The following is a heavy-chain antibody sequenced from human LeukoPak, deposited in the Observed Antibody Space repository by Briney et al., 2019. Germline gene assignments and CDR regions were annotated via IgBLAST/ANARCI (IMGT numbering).Heavy chain of an antibody. D-gene: IGHD1-1*01. J-gene: IGHJ4*02. V-gene: IGHV3-23*01. CDR2: ISGSGGST. CDR1: GFTFSSYA. Sequence: PGGSLRLSCAASGFTFSSYAMSWVRQAPGKGLEWVSAISGSGGSTYYADSMKGRFTISRDNSKNTLYLQMNSLRAEDTAVYYCAKDRYRSRDYFDYWGQGTLVTVSS. CDR3: AKDRYRSRDYFDY.